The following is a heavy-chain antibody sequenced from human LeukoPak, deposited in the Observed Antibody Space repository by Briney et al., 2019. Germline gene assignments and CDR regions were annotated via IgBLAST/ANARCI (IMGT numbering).Heavy chain of an antibody. J-gene: IGHJ4*02. V-gene: IGHV3-53*01. Sequence: PGGSLRLSCAASGFAVSSNHMNWVRQAPGKGLEWVSLIHSGGSTYYADSVKGRFTISRDNSRNTLDLQMNTLRAEDTAVYYCARGLAQAGISGVFDYWGQGTLVTVSS. D-gene: IGHD6-13*01. CDR2: IHSGGST. CDR3: ARGLAQAGISGVFDY. CDR1: GFAVSSNH.